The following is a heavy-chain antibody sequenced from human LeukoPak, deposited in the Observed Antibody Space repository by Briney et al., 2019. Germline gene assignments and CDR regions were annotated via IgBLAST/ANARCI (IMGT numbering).Heavy chain of an antibody. Sequence: PGGSLRLSCAASGVTFSSYAMSWGRQAPGKGLEWGSGISDNDGSTYYADSVKGRFTISRDNSKNTLYLQMNSLSAEDTAVYYRVGPPLSWGPGTLVTVSS. CDR1: GVTFSSYA. CDR2: ISDNDGST. CDR3: VGPPLS. D-gene: IGHD1-26*01. J-gene: IGHJ5*02. V-gene: IGHV3-23*01.